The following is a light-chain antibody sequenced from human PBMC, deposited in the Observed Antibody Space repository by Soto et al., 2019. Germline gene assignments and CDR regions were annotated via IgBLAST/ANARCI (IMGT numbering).Light chain of an antibody. CDR1: SSDVGSYDL. Sequence: QSVLPQPASVSGSPGQSITISCTGTSSDVGSYDLVSWYQQHPGKAPKLMIYDVTKRPSGVSNRFSGSKSGNTASLTISGLQAEDETDYYCCSYAGSDTYVFGTGTKVTVL. CDR3: CSYAGSDTYV. J-gene: IGLJ1*01. CDR2: DVT. V-gene: IGLV2-23*02.